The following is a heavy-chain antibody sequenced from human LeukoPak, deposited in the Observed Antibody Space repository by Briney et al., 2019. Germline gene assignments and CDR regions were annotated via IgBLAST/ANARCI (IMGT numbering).Heavy chain of an antibody. Sequence: SQTLSLTCTVSGASITSGDYYWSWIRQPPGKGLEWIGYIYYSGSTYYNPSLKSRVTISVDTSKNQFSLKLNSVTAADTAVYFCVRLTTYYYGSGSYSLSDRWGQGTLVTVSS. V-gene: IGHV4-30-4*08. J-gene: IGHJ4*02. CDR1: GASITSGDYY. D-gene: IGHD3-10*01. CDR2: IYYSGST. CDR3: VRLTTYYYGSGSYSLSDR.